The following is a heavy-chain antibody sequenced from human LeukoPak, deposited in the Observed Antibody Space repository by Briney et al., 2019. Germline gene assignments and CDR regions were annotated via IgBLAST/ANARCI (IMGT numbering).Heavy chain of an antibody. CDR1: GYTFTSYY. V-gene: IGHV1-46*01. Sequence: ASVKVSCKASGYTFTSYYIRWVRQAPGQGLEWMGIINPSSGSTSYAQKFQGRVAMTRDTSTSTAYMELSSLGSEDTAVYYCARDDYGGNSHDAFDIWGQGTVVTVSS. CDR2: INPSSGST. D-gene: IGHD4-23*01. CDR3: ARDDYGGNSHDAFDI. J-gene: IGHJ3*02.